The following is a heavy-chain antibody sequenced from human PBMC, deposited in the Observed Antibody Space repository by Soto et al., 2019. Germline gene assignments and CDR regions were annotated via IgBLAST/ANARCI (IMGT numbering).Heavy chain of an antibody. J-gene: IGHJ6*04. CDR3: TSHYDILTGYYVTDV. CDR1: GFTFSNAW. D-gene: IGHD3-9*01. Sequence: GGSLRLSCAASGFTFSNAWMSWVRQAPGKGLEWVGRIKSKTDGGTTDYAAPVKGRFTISRDDSKNTLYLQMNSLKTEDTAVYYCTSHYDILTGYYVTDVWGKGTTVTVSS. CDR2: IKSKTDGGTT. V-gene: IGHV3-15*01.